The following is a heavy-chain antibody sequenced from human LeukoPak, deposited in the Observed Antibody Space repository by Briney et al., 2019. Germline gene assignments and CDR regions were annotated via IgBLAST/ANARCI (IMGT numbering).Heavy chain of an antibody. J-gene: IGHJ6*03. CDR3: ARGSFDDYGDYGTYYYYYMDV. Sequence: ASVKVSCKASGYTFTGYYMHWVRQAPGQGLEWMGWINPNSGGTNYAQKFQGRVTMTRDTSISTAYMELSRLRSDGTAVYYCARGSFDDYGDYGTYYYYYMDVWGKGTTVTVSS. D-gene: IGHD4-17*01. V-gene: IGHV1-2*02. CDR1: GYTFTGYY. CDR2: INPNSGGT.